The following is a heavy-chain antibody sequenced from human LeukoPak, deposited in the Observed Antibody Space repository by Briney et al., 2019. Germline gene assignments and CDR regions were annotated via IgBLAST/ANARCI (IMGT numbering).Heavy chain of an antibody. CDR1: GGSISSSSYY. J-gene: IGHJ4*02. V-gene: IGHV4-39*01. D-gene: IGHD3-22*01. CDR2: IYYSGST. Sequence: PSETLSLTCTVSGGSISSSSYYWGWIRQPPGKGLEWIGSIYYSGSTYYNPSLKSRVTISVDTSKNQFSLKLSSVTAADTAVYYCARGEGWLPDYWGQGTLVTVSP. CDR3: ARGEGWLPDY.